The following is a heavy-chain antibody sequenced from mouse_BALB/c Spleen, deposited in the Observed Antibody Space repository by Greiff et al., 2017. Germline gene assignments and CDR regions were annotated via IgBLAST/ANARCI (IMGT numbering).Heavy chain of an antibody. J-gene: IGHJ4*01. CDR2: ISSGGSYT. Sequence: EVKLVESGGGLVKPGGSLKLSCAASGFTFSSYAMSWVRQSPEKRLEWVAEISSGGSYTYYPDTVTGRFTISRDNAKNTLYLGMSSLRSEDTAMYYCARDGDGYYVGDYWGQGTSVTVSS. CDR1: GFTFSSYA. V-gene: IGHV5-9-4*01. CDR3: ARDGDGYYVGDY. D-gene: IGHD2-3*01.